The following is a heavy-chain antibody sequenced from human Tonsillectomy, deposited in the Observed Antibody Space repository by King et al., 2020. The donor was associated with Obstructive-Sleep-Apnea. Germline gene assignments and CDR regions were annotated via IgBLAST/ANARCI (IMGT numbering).Heavy chain of an antibody. CDR2: ISYDGSNK. CDR3: AREGYLTAGPFDY. D-gene: IGHD6-19*01. Sequence: HVQLVESGGGVVQPGRSLRLSCAASGFTFRSYAFHWVRQAPGKGLQWVTVISYDGSNKYYADSVKGRFTISRDSYKNTVYLQMNSLRVEDTAVYYCAREGYLTAGPFDYWGQGTLVTVSS. V-gene: IGHV3-30-3*01. J-gene: IGHJ4*02. CDR1: GFTFRSYA.